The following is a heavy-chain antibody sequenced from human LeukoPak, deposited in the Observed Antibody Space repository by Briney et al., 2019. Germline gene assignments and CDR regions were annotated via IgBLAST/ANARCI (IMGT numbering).Heavy chain of an antibody. CDR1: GFTVSSNY. CDR2: IYSGGST. V-gene: IGHV3-53*01. CDR3: AKVLGAARRWGAFDI. D-gene: IGHD3-3*02. Sequence: PGGSLRLSCAASGFTVSSNYMSWVRQAPGKGLEWVSVIYSGGSTYYADSVKGRFTISRDNSKNTLYLQMNSLKAEDTAVYYCAKVLGAARRWGAFDIWGQGTMVTVSS. J-gene: IGHJ3*02.